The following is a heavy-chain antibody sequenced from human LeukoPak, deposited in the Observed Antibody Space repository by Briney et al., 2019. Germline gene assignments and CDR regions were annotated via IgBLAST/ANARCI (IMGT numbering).Heavy chain of an antibody. CDR2: ISGSSSAI. Sequence: GGSLRLSCAASGFTFSSYSMNWVRQAPGKGLEWVSYISGSSSAIYYADSLKGRFTISRDNAKNSLYLQMNSLSAENTAVYYCARVIGSYGDSAYWGQGTLVTVSS. J-gene: IGHJ4*02. V-gene: IGHV3-48*04. CDR3: ARVIGSYGDSAY. CDR1: GFTFSSYS. D-gene: IGHD1-26*01.